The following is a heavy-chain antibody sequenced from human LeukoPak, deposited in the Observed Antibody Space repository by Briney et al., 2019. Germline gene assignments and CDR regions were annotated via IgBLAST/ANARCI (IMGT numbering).Heavy chain of an antibody. V-gene: IGHV1-2*02. CDR3: ARDWQYYDSSGYQGDY. CDR1: GYTFTGYY. D-gene: IGHD3-22*01. CDR2: INPNSGGT. Sequence: ASVKVSCKASGYTFTGYYMHWVRQAPGQGLEWMGWINPNSGGTNYAQKFQGRVTMTRDTSISTAYMELSRLRSDDTAVYYCARDWQYYDSSGYQGDYWGQGTLLTVSS. J-gene: IGHJ4*02.